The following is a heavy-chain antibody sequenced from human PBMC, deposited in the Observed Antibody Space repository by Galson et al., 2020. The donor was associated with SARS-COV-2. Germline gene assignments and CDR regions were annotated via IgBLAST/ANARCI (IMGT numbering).Heavy chain of an antibody. CDR2: INHSGTT. CDR3: ARAPDVDVLTGYYADGFDF. V-gene: IGHV4-34*01. J-gene: IGHJ3*01. CDR1: GGSFSGYC. D-gene: IGHD3-9*01. Sequence: SDTLSLTCAVYGGSFSGYCWSWIRQAPGRGLEWIGEINHSGTTNYNPSLKRRVTISVDTSKNQFSLKLSSVTVADTAVYYCARAPDVDVLTGYYADGFDFWGLGTMVTVSS.